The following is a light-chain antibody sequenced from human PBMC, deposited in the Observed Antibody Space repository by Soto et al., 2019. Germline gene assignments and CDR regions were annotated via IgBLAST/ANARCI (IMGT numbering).Light chain of an antibody. CDR2: KAS. CDR3: QYWDDYSWT. V-gene: IGKV1-5*03. J-gene: IGKJ1*01. Sequence: DIKMTQSPSTLSASVGGRVTITCRASQSITDWLAWYQQKPGKAPKFLIYKASNLEGGVPSRFSGSGSGTEFTLTNSSVQPDDFATYYCQYWDDYSWTFGQGTKVEIK. CDR1: QSITDW.